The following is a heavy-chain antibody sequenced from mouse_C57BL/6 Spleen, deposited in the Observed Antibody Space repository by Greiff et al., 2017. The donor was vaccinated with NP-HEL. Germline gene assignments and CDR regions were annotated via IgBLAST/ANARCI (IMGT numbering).Heavy chain of an antibody. D-gene: IGHD2-3*01. CDR2: IYPGDGDT. CDR1: GYAFSSYW. J-gene: IGHJ4*01. CDR3: ARSYDGYLYAMDY. Sequence: QVHVKQSGAELVKPGASVKISCKASGYAFSSYWMNWVKQRPGKGLEWIGQIYPGDGDTNYNGKFKGKATLTADKSSSTAYMQLSSLTSEDSAVYFCARSYDGYLYAMDYWGQGTSVTVSS. V-gene: IGHV1-80*01.